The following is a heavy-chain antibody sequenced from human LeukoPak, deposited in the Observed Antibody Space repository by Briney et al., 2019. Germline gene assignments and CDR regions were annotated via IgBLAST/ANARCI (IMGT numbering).Heavy chain of an antibody. CDR3: VRGRGSYGWFDP. CDR2: ISGDGTAR. V-gene: IGHV3-74*01. Sequence: PGGSLRLSCAASGFTSSSYWMHWVRQVPGKGLVWVSRISGDGTARNYADSVKGRFTISRDDAKNTVDLQMNSLRGEDTAVYCCVRGRGSYGWFDPWGQGTLVTVSS. D-gene: IGHD3-10*01. CDR1: GFTSSSYW. J-gene: IGHJ5*02.